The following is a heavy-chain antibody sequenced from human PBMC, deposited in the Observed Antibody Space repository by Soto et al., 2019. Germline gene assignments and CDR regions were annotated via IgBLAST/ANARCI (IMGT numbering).Heavy chain of an antibody. CDR3: ASLPTTITNYYGMDV. V-gene: IGHV4-30-4*01. D-gene: IGHD3-3*01. Sequence: QVQLQESGPGLVKPSQTLSLTCTVSGGSISSGDYYWSWIRQPPGKGLEWIWYIYYSGSTYYNPALKSRVSISVYTSKIQFSLKLSSVTAADTAVYYCASLPTTITNYYGMDVWGQGTTVTVSS. CDR2: IYYSGST. J-gene: IGHJ6*02. CDR1: GGSISSGDYY.